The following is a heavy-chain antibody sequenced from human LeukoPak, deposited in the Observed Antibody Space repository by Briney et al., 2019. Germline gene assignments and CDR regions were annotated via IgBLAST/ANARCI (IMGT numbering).Heavy chain of an antibody. D-gene: IGHD3-22*01. Sequence: PGGSLRLSCAASGFTFRRYGLHWLRQAPGKGLDGVAVICYDGSNKYYADTVKGRFTIPRDNSKNTLYLQMKSLRAEDTSVYYCAKVGDDSCGYYSYYYYMDVWGKGTTVTASS. CDR1: GFTFRRYG. J-gene: IGHJ6*03. V-gene: IGHV3-33*06. CDR3: AKVGDDSCGYYSYYYYMDV. CDR2: ICYDGSNK.